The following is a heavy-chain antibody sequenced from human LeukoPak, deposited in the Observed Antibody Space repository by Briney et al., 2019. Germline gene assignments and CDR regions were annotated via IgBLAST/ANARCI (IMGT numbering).Heavy chain of an antibody. Sequence: GGSLRLSCAASGFTFSSYAMTWVRQAPGRGLEWVPVISGTGASTYYGDSVKGRFTISRDNSKHTLYLQMNSLRAEDTAVYYCAKDIEVITSLGAFDIWGQGTMVTVSS. D-gene: IGHD3-22*01. CDR2: ISGTGAST. V-gene: IGHV3-23*01. J-gene: IGHJ3*02. CDR1: GFTFSSYA. CDR3: AKDIEVITSLGAFDI.